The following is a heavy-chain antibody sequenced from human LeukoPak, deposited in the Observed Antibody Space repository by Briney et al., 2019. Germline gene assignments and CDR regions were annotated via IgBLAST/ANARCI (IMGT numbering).Heavy chain of an antibody. J-gene: IGHJ5*02. CDR3: ARHADYGDYRYLNWFDP. D-gene: IGHD4-17*01. CDR1: GGSISSSSYY. Sequence: PSETLSLTCTVSGGSISSSSYYWGWIRQPPGKGLEWIGSIYYSGSTYYNPSLKSRVTISVDTSKNQFSLKLSSVTAADTAVYYCARHADYGDYRYLNWFDPWGQGTLVTVSS. V-gene: IGHV4-39*01. CDR2: IYYSGST.